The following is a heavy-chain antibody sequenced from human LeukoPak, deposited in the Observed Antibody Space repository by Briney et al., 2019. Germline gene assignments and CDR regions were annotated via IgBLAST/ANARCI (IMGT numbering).Heavy chain of an antibody. D-gene: IGHD2-2*01. CDR3: ARDFAPAALTDNWFDP. V-gene: IGHV3-33*01. J-gene: IGHJ5*02. CDR2: IWYDGSNK. Sequence: GGSLRLSWAASGFTFSSYGMHWVRQAPGKGLEWVAVIWYDGSNKYYADSVKGRFTISRDNSKNTLYLQMNSLRAEDTAVYYCARDFAPAALTDNWFDPWGQGTLVTVSS. CDR1: GFTFSSYG.